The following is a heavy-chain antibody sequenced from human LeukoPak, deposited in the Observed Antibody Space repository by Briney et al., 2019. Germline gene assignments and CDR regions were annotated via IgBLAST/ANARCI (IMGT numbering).Heavy chain of an antibody. Sequence: PGGSLRLSCAASGFTFSSYEMNWVRQAPGKGLEWVSYISSSGSSKYYADSVKGRFTISRDNSKNTLYLQMNSLRAEDTAVYYCATAQQLAPYYFDYWGQGTLVTVSS. CDR1: GFTFSSYE. J-gene: IGHJ4*02. V-gene: IGHV3-48*03. D-gene: IGHD6-13*01. CDR2: ISSSGSSK. CDR3: ATAQQLAPYYFDY.